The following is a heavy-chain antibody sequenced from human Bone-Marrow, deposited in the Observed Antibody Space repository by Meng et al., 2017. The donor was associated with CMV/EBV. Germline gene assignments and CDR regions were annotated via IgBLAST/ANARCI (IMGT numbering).Heavy chain of an antibody. CDR3: ARGRGGATTRYFDY. V-gene: IGHV3-64*02. CDR2: ISDDGGRT. J-gene: IGHJ4*02. CDR1: GFTFSNYA. Sequence: GESLKISCAASGFTFSNYAMHWVRQAPGRGLECVSTISDDGGRTYYADSVKGRFTISRDNSKNTLYLQMGSLRAEDMAVYYCARGRGGATTRYFDYWGQGNLVPVSS. D-gene: IGHD1-26*01.